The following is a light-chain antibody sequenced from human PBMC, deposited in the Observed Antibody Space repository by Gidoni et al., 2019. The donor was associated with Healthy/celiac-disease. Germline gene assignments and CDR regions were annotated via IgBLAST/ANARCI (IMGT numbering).Light chain of an antibody. V-gene: IGKV3-11*01. CDR2: DAS. J-gene: IGKJ4*01. CDR1: QSVSSY. Sequence: EIVLTQSPATLSLSPGERATLSCRASQSVSSYLAWYQQKPGQAPRHLIYDASNRATGIPDRFSGSGSGTDFTLTISSLEPEEFAVYYCQQRSNWLTFGGGTKVEIK. CDR3: QQRSNWLT.